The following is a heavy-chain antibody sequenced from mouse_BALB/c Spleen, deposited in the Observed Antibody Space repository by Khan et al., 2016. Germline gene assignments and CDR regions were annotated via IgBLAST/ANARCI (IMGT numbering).Heavy chain of an antibody. CDR3: ARNDYDSYAMDY. D-gene: IGHD2-4*01. V-gene: IGHV3-2*02. CDR1: GYSITSDYA. J-gene: IGHJ4*01. CDR2: ISYSGST. Sequence: EVQLQESGPGLVKPSQSLSLTCTVTGYSITSDYAWNWIRQFPGNKLEWMGYISYSGSTSYNPSLKSRISITRDTSKNQFFLQLNSVTTEDTATDYCARNDYDSYAMDYWGQGTSVTVSS.